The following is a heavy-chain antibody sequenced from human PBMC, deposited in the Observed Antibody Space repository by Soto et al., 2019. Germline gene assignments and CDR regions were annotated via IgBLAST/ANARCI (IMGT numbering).Heavy chain of an antibody. CDR1: GFTFSSYA. CDR2: ISGSGGST. Sequence: GGSLRLSCAASGFTFSSYAMSWVRQAPGKGLERVSAISGSGGSTYYADSVKGRFTISRDNSKNTLYLQMNSLRAEDTAVYYCAKVVSLVVVIAANNWFDPWGQGTLVTVSS. CDR3: AKVVSLVVVIAANNWFDP. D-gene: IGHD2-15*01. J-gene: IGHJ5*02. V-gene: IGHV3-23*01.